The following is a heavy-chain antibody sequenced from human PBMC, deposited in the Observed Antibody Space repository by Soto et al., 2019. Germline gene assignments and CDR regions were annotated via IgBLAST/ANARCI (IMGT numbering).Heavy chain of an antibody. D-gene: IGHD4-17*01. V-gene: IGHV4-61*01. CDR2: IYYSGST. CDR3: ARGSGDYARYFDY. CDR1: GGSVSSGSYY. Sequence: SETLSLTCTVSGGSVSSGSYYWSWIRQPPGKGLEWIGYIYYSGSTYYNPSLKSRVTISVDTSKNQFSLKLSSVTAADTAVYYCARGSGDYARYFDYWGQGTLVTVSS. J-gene: IGHJ4*02.